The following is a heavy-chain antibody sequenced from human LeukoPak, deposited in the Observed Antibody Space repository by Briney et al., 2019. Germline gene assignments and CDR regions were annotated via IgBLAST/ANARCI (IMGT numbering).Heavy chain of an antibody. J-gene: IGHJ3*02. V-gene: IGHV3-30*02. D-gene: IGHD3-10*01. CDR3: AKDRPRLGELLPFNAFDI. Sequence: GGPLRLSCAASGFTFSSYGMHWVRQAPGKGLEWVAFIRYDGSNKYYADSVKGRFTISRDNAKNSLYLQMNSLRAEDTAVYYCAKDRPRLGELLPFNAFDIWGQGTMVTVSS. CDR2: IRYDGSNK. CDR1: GFTFSSYG.